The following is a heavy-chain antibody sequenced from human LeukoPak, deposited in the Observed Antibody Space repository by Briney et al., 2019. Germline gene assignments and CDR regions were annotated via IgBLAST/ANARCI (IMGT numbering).Heavy chain of an antibody. CDR3: ARNFARNSGDYGNDAFDV. CDR1: GDSLNLYY. CDR2: ISNSGIS. V-gene: IGHV4-59*01. D-gene: IGHD4-17*01. Sequence: SETLSLTCSVSGDSLNLYYWSWIRQAPEKGLEWIGYISNSGISYYNPSLKSRVTISLDTSKNHFSLNLTSLTAADTAVYYCARNFARNSGDYGNDAFDVWGQGTMVSVSS. J-gene: IGHJ3*01.